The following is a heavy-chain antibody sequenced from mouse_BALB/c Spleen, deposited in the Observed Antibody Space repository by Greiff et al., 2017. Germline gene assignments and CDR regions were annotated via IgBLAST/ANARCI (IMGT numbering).Heavy chain of an antibody. V-gene: IGHV7-3*02. J-gene: IGHJ4*01. CDR3: ARDRSYSTYAMDY. CDR2: IRNKANGYTT. CDR1: GFTFTDYY. Sequence: EVKLVESGGGLVQPGGSLRLSCATSGFTFTDYYMSWVRQPPGKALEWLGFIRNKANGYTTEYSASVKGRFTISRDNSQSILYLQMNTLRAEDSATYYCARDRSYSTYAMDYWGQGTSVTVSS. D-gene: IGHD2-10*01.